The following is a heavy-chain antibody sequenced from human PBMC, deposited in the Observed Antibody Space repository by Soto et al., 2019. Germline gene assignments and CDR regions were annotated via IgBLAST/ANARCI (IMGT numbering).Heavy chain of an antibody. CDR2: INPNSGDT. Sequence: SXKVSCKASGYTXTGYYMHWVRQAPGQGLEWMGWINPNSGDTKYAQKFQGRVTMTRDTSTRTAYMEVSRLTSDDTDVYYCARSLSTIGGRPDSWGQGTLVTVSS. CDR1: GYTXTGYY. J-gene: IGHJ4*02. D-gene: IGHD6-6*01. CDR3: ARSLSTIGGRPDS. V-gene: IGHV1-2*02.